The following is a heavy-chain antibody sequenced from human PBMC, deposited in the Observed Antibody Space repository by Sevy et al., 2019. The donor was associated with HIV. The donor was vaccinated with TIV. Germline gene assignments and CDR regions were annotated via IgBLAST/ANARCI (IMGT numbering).Heavy chain of an antibody. CDR2: IKSKTDGGSA. V-gene: IGHV3-15*01. D-gene: IGHD3-3*01. J-gene: IGHJ5*02. CDR3: TGATVFGATWFDP. CDR1: GHTFNNAW. Sequence: GGSLRLSCAASGHTFNNAWMSWVRQAPGKGLEWLGRIKSKTDGGSAEYASPVKGRFTISRDDSKSTLYLQMNRLRTEDTGVYYCTGATVFGATWFDPWGQGALVTVSS.